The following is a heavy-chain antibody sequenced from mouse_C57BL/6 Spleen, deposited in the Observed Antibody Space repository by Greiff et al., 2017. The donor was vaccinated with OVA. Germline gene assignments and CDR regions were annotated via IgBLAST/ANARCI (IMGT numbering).Heavy chain of an antibody. CDR3: ARQRDGYDV. D-gene: IGHD2-3*01. Sequence: EVQLQESGGDLVKPGGSLKLSCAASGFTFSSYGMSWVRQTPDKRLEWVATISSGGSYNYYPDSVKGRFTISRDNAKNTLYLQMSSLKSEDTAMYYCARQRDGYDVWGTGTTVTVSS. V-gene: IGHV5-6*01. CDR1: GFTFSSYG. J-gene: IGHJ1*03. CDR2: ISSGGSYN.